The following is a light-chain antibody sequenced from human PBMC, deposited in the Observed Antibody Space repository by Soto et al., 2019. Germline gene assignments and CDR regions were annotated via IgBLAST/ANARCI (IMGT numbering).Light chain of an antibody. CDR2: EVT. CDR3: SSYAGSNIVV. J-gene: IGLJ2*01. Sequence: QSALTQPPSASGSPGQSVAISCTGASSDVGGYNSVSWYQQHPGKAPKLIIYEVTKRPSGVPDRFSGSKSGNTASLTVSGLQDEDEGHYYCSSYAGSNIVVFGGGTKLTVL. CDR1: SSDVGGYNS. V-gene: IGLV2-8*01.